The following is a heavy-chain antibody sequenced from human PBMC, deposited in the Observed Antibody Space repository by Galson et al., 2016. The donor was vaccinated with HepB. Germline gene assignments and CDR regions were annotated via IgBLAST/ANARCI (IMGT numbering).Heavy chain of an antibody. CDR1: GSTFTNYG. Sequence: SVKVSCKASGSTFTNYGISWVRQAPGQGREWMGWISAYIGNTNYAQKLPGRFTMTTDTSTSTAYMELRSLRSDDPAVYFCARGVRRAFYYDSSGYLVYFDYWGQGTLVTVSS. D-gene: IGHD3-22*01. J-gene: IGHJ4*02. CDR2: ISAYIGNT. CDR3: ARGVRRAFYYDSSGYLVYFDY. V-gene: IGHV1-18*01.